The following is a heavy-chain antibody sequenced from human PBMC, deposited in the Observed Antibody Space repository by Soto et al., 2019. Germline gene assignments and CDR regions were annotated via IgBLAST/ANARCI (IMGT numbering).Heavy chain of an antibody. V-gene: IGHV3-23*01. CDR2: LTGTGGGT. J-gene: IGHJ4*02. CDR3: ARVTLTATVDY. CDR1: GFTFSGYA. Sequence: GGSLRLSCAASGFTFSGYAMTWVRQAPGEGLEWVSALTGTGGGTYYADSVKGRFTISRDNLKNTLCLQMNSLRAEDTAVYFCARVTLTATVDYWGQGALVTVSS. D-gene: IGHD2-21*02.